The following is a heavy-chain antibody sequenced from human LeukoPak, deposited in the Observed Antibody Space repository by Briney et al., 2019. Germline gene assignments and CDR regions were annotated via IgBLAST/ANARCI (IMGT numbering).Heavy chain of an antibody. Sequence: GGSLRLSCAASGFTFSSYAMSWVRQAPGKGLEWVSAISGSGGSTYYADSVKGRFTISRDNSKNTLYLQMNSLRAEDTAVYYCAKDHWQQLVPIGFDYWGQGTLVTVSS. CDR3: AKDHWQQLVPIGFDY. CDR2: ISGSGGST. J-gene: IGHJ4*02. V-gene: IGHV3-23*01. D-gene: IGHD6-13*01. CDR1: GFTFSSYA.